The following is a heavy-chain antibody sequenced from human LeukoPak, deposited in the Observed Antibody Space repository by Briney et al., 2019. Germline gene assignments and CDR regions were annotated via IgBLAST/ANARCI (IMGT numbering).Heavy chain of an antibody. V-gene: IGHV4-34*01. CDR2: INHSGST. CDR1: GGSISTYW. Sequence: KTSETLSLTCTVSGGSISTYWWGWIRQPPGKGLEWIGEINHSGSTNYNPSLKSRVTISVDTSKNQFSLKLSSVTAADTAVYYCARGRPIAARRYYFDYWGQGTLVTVSS. D-gene: IGHD6-6*01. J-gene: IGHJ4*02. CDR3: ARGRPIAARRYYFDY.